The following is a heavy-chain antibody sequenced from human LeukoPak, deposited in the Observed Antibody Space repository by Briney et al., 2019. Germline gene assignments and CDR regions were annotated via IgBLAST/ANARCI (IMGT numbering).Heavy chain of an antibody. V-gene: IGHV1-18*01. Sequence: ASVKVSCKASGYTFTSYGISWVRQAPGQGLEWMGWISAYNGNTNYAQKLQGRVTMTTDTSTSTAYMELRSLRSDDTAVYYCARAQVEYSNSHAKLYYYYYMDVWGKGTTVTVSS. CDR2: ISAYNGNT. D-gene: IGHD6-6*01. CDR1: GYTFTSYG. CDR3: ARAQVEYSNSHAKLYYYYYMDV. J-gene: IGHJ6*03.